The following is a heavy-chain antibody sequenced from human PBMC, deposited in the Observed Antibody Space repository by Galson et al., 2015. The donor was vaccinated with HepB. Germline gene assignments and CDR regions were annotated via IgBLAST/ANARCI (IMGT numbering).Heavy chain of an antibody. CDR1: GGSIISTSYY. V-gene: IGHV4-39*01. CDR2: LYYSGST. Sequence: LSVTCTVSGGSIISTSYYWGWLRQPPGKGLEWIGNLYYSGSTYYNPSLKSRVTISVDTSKTQFSLNLTSVTAADTAVYFCVRQISRSSGNSPFGRVDPWGQGTLVTVSS. CDR3: VRQISRSSGNSPFGRVDP. D-gene: IGHD4-23*01. J-gene: IGHJ5*02.